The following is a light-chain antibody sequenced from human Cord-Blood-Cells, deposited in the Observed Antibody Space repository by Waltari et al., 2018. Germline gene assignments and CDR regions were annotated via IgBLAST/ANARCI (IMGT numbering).Light chain of an antibody. CDR2: DVS. CDR1: SSDVGGYNY. Sequence: QSALTQPRSVSGSPGQSVTISCTGTSSDVGGYNYVSWYQQHPGKAPKLMIYDVSKRPSGVPDRFSGSKSGNTASLTISGLQAEEEAEYYCCSYAGSYTLGVFGGGTKLTVL. V-gene: IGLV2-11*01. CDR3: CSYAGSYTLGV. J-gene: IGLJ3*02.